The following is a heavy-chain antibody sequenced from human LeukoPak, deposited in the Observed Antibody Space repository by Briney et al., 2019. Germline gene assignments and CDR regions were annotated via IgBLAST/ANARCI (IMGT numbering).Heavy chain of an antibody. J-gene: IGHJ5*02. CDR3: ASGPWYSSGWYGAWFDP. V-gene: IGHV5-51*01. D-gene: IGHD6-19*01. Sequence: KISCKGSGYSFTSCWIGWVRQMPGKGLEWMGIIYPGDSDTRYSPSFQGQVTISADKSISTAYLQWSSLKASDTAMYYCASGPWYSSGWYGAWFDPWGQGTLVTVSS. CDR1: GYSFTSCW. CDR2: IYPGDSDT.